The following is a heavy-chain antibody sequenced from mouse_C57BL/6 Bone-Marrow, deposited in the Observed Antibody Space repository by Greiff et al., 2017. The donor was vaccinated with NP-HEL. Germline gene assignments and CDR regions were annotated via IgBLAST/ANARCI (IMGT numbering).Heavy chain of an antibody. J-gene: IGHJ1*03. Sequence: EVQVVESGGGLVQPGGSLKLSCAASGFTFSDYYMYWVRQTPEKRLEWVAYISNGGGSTYYPDTVKGRFTISRDNAKNTLYLQMSRLKSEDAAMYYCARHYYGSDWYFDVWGKGTTVTVSS. V-gene: IGHV5-12*01. CDR3: ARHYYGSDWYFDV. CDR2: ISNGGGST. D-gene: IGHD1-1*01. CDR1: GFTFSDYY.